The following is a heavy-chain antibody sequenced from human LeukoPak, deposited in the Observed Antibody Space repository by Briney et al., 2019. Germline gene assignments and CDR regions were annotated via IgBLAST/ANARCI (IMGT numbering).Heavy chain of an antibody. Sequence: SVKVSCKASGYTFNNYDINWVRQAPGQGLEWMGRIIPIFGTANYAQKFQGRVTITTDESTSTAYMELSSLRSEDTAVYYCARERGSGSYSDYWGQGTLVTVSS. V-gene: IGHV1-69*05. D-gene: IGHD1-26*01. CDR2: IIPIFGTA. J-gene: IGHJ4*02. CDR3: ARERGSGSYSDY. CDR1: GYTFNNYD.